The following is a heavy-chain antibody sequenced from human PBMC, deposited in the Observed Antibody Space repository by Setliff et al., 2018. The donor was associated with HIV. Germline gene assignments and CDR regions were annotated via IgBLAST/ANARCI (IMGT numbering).Heavy chain of an antibody. Sequence: ASVKVSCKASGYTFSSYGISWVRQAPGQGLEWMGWISGYNGDTNYAQKFQGRFTISRDDSKNTLYLQMNSLKTEDTAVYYCAYYRDSTVHQDYWGQGTLVTVSS. CDR3: AYYRDSTVHQDY. V-gene: IGHV1-18*01. D-gene: IGHD3-16*02. CDR2: ISGYNGDT. J-gene: IGHJ4*02. CDR1: GYTFSSYG.